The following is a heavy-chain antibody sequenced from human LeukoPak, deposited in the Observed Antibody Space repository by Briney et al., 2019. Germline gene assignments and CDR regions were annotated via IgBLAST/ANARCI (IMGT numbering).Heavy chain of an antibody. J-gene: IGHJ4*02. V-gene: IGHV4-4*09. Sequence: PSETLSLTCNVSGGSISRYYWSWIRQPPGKGLEWIGYIYTSGSTNYNPSLKSRVTISADTSKNRLSLKLSSVTAADTAVYYCARGSGWYFYWGQGTLVTVSS. CDR1: GGSISRYY. CDR3: ARGSGWYFY. CDR2: IYTSGST. D-gene: IGHD6-19*01.